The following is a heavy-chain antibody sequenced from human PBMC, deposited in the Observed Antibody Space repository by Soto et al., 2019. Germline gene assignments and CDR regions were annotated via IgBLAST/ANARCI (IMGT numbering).Heavy chain of an antibody. Sequence: QVQLQESGPGLVRPSGTVSLTCAVSGGSISSDNWWSWVRQPPGKGLEWIGEIHHSGSTNYNPSPKSRVTMSVVPSKNLFSLTLISVTAADTAFYYCARDQGSHPGDWGQGTLVSVSS. CDR2: IHHSGST. V-gene: IGHV4-4*02. CDR3: ARDQGSHPGD. J-gene: IGHJ4*02. D-gene: IGHD6-13*01. CDR1: GGSISSDNW.